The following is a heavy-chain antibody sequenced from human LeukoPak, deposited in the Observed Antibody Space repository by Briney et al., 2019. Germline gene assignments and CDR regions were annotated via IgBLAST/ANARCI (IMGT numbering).Heavy chain of an antibody. CDR2: ISDDGVNK. CDR3: ARGSRSSSWGGGAFDI. V-gene: IGHV3-30-3*01. Sequence: GGSLRLSCAASGINFITYALHWVRQAPGKGLEWVAVISDDGVNKYFAESVKGRFTISRDNSKKTLYLQMNSLRVEDTAIYYCARGSRSSSWGGGAFDIWGQGTAVTVSS. CDR1: GINFITYA. J-gene: IGHJ3*02. D-gene: IGHD6-6*01.